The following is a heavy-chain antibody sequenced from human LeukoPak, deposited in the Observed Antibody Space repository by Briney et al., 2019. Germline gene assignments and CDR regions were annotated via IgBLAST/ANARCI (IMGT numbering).Heavy chain of an antibody. CDR1: GGSFSGYY. J-gene: IGHJ4*02. CDR2: INHSGST. CDR3: ARQDYGDHGIY. Sequence: KTSETLSLTCAAYGGSFSGYYWSWIRQPPGKGLEWIGEINHSGSTNYNPSLKSRVTMSVDTSKNQFSLKLSSVTAADTAVYYCARQDYGDHGIYWGQGTLVTVSS. V-gene: IGHV4-34*01. D-gene: IGHD4-17*01.